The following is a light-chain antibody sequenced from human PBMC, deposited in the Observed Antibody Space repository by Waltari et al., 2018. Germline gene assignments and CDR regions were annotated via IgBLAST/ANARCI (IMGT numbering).Light chain of an antibody. CDR3: QSYDNSDHVV. CDR1: SGSIPTNY. Sequence: NFMLNQPHSVSESPGKTVTISCSRSSGSIPTNYGPGYQQRPVRAPTTVIYEDDQRHSGVPDRVSGSIDSSSNSASRTISGLKTEDEADYYCQSYDNSDHVVFGGGTKLTVL. CDR2: EDD. V-gene: IGLV6-57*03. J-gene: IGLJ2*01.